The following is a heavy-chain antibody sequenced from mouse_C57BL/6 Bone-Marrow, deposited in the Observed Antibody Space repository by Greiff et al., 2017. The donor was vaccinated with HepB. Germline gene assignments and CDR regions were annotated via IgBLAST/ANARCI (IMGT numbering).Heavy chain of an antibody. D-gene: IGHD2-4*01. CDR3: ASGDYPYAMDY. CDR2: IDPSDSYT. J-gene: IGHJ4*01. V-gene: IGHV1-50*01. Sequence: KPGQGLEWIGEIDPSDSYTNYNQKFKGKATLTVDTSSSTAYMQLSSLTSEDSAVSYCASGDYPYAMDYWGQGTSVTVSS.